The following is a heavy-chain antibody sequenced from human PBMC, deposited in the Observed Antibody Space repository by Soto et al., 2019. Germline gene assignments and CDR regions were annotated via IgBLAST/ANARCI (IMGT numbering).Heavy chain of an antibody. CDR2: VYYSGST. D-gene: IGHD3-10*01. CDR1: GGSISSISSY. V-gene: IGHV4-39*01. J-gene: IGHJ6*02. Sequence: QLQLQESGPGLVKPSETLSLTCTVSGGSISSISSYWGWIRQPPGKGLEWIGNVYYSGSTYSNPSLKSRLTISADTSKNQSSLKLSSVTAADTAVYFCARQSEYYYASGRAAPLYGMDVWGQGTTVTVSS. CDR3: ARQSEYYYASGRAAPLYGMDV.